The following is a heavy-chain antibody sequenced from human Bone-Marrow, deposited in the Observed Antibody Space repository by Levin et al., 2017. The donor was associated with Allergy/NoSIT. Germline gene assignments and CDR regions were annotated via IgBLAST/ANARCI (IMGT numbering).Heavy chain of an antibody. J-gene: IGHJ6*04. D-gene: IGHD5-18*01. V-gene: IGHV3-30*18. CDR3: ANVDTAMVFFGVDV. Sequence: TGESLKISCAASGFLFSTYGMHWVRQAPGKGLEWVAVISYDGSGKNYADSVKGRFTISRDNSRNILYLEMDSLRVDDTAVYYCANVDTAMVFFGVDVWGKGTTVIVSS. CDR1: GFLFSTYG. CDR2: ISYDGSGK.